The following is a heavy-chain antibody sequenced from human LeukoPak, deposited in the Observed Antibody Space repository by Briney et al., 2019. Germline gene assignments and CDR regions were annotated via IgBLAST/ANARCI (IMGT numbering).Heavy chain of an antibody. V-gene: IGHV1-8*03. D-gene: IGHD3-3*01. CDR3: ARGSIRFLEWLHYFDY. CDR1: GYTFTSYD. J-gene: IGHJ4*02. Sequence: ASVKVSCKASGYTFTSYDINWVRQATGQGLEWMGWMNPNSGNTGYAQKFQGRVTITRNTSISTAYMELSSLRSEDTAVYYCARGSIRFLEWLHYFDYWGQGTLVTVSS. CDR2: MNPNSGNT.